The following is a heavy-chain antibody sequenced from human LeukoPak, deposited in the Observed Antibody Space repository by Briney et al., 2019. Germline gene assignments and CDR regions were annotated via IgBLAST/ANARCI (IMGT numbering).Heavy chain of an antibody. CDR1: GFTFSSYG. CDR2: IRYDGSNK. J-gene: IGHJ4*02. Sequence: GGSLRLSCAASGFTFSSYGMHWVRQAPGKGLEWVAFIRYDGSNKYYADSVKGRFTISRDNSKNTLYLQMNSLRAEDTAVYYCAKSVGIAAAGIDYWGQGTLVTVSS. CDR3: AKSVGIAAAGIDY. D-gene: IGHD6-13*01. V-gene: IGHV3-30*02.